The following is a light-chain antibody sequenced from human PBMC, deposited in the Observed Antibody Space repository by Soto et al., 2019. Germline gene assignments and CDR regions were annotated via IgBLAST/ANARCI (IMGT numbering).Light chain of an antibody. J-gene: IGKJ1*01. CDR3: QQYNNWPRT. Sequence: EMVLTQSPGTLSLSPGDRATLSCRASQSVSSNYLAWYQQKPGQAPRLLIYGASSRATGIPDRFSGSGSGTEFTLTISSLQSEDFAVYYCQQYNNWPRTFGQGTKVDIK. CDR2: GAS. V-gene: IGKV3D-15*01. CDR1: QSVSSN.